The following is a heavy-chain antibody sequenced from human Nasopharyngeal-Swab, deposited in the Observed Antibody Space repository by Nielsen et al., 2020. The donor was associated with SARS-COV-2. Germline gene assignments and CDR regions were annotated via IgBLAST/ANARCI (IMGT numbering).Heavy chain of an antibody. CDR3: ARMMAGYDGYLQN. D-gene: IGHD2-2*03. J-gene: IGHJ1*01. CDR1: GYTFTSYA. Sequence: ASVQVSCKASGYTFTSYAINWVRQAPGHGLEWLGRTQPYNANTVYAQTFQGRVTMTWNTSITTAYMRLRGLRSDDTAVYYCARMMAGYDGYLQNWGQGTLVTVSS. V-gene: IGHV1-8*01. CDR2: TQPYNANT.